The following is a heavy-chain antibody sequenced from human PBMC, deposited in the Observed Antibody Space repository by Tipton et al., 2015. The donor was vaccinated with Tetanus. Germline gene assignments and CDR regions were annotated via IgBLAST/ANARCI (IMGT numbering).Heavy chain of an antibody. CDR1: GGSISSYY. V-gene: IGHV4-59*01. D-gene: IGHD6-19*01. CDR2: VHYSGST. CDR3: ARIGWLQQNKPAFDI. Sequence: LRLSCTVSGGSISSYYWTWIRQPPGRGLEWIGYVHYSGSTNYSPSLRRRVTLSVDTSKNQFSLKLSSVTAADTAVYYCARIGWLQQNKPAFDIWGQGTVVTVSS. J-gene: IGHJ3*02.